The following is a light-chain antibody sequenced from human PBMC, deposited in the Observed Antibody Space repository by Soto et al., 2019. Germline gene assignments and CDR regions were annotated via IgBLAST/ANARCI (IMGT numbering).Light chain of an antibody. Sequence: GDIVTITCRASQGISSWLAWYQQKPGKAPKLLIYDASSLESGVPSRLSGSGSGTELTLTISRLQPDDFATYYCQQYNSYSTTFGQGTKVDIK. CDR3: QQYNSYSTT. J-gene: IGKJ1*01. CDR2: DAS. V-gene: IGKV1-5*01. CDR1: QGISSW.